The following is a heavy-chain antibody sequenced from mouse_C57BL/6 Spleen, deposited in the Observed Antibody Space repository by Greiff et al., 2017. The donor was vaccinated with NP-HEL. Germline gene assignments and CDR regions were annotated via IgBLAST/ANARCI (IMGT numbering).Heavy chain of an antibody. J-gene: IGHJ2*01. CDR2: IYPGDGDT. CDR1: GYAFSSSW. D-gene: IGHD4-1*01. CDR3: ARSGLTGSYYFDY. Sequence: QVQLQQSGPELVKPGASVKISCKASGYAFSSSWMNWVKQRPGKGLEWIGRIYPGDGDTNYNGKFTGKATLTADKSSSTAYMQLSSLTSEDSAVYFCARSGLTGSYYFDYWGQGTTLTVSS. V-gene: IGHV1-82*01.